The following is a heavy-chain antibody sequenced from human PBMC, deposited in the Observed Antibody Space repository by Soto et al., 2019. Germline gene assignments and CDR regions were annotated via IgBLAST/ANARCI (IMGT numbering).Heavy chain of an antibody. J-gene: IGHJ6*02. V-gene: IGHV1-2*04. CDR1: GYTFTGYY. CDR2: INPNSGGT. Sequence: ASVKVSCKASGYTFTGYYMHWVRQAPGQGLEWMGWINPNSGGTNYAQKFQGWVTMTRDTSISTAYMELSRLRSDDTAVYYCARMALELVYYGMDVWGQGTTVTVSS. CDR3: ARMALELVYYGMDV. D-gene: IGHD1-7*01.